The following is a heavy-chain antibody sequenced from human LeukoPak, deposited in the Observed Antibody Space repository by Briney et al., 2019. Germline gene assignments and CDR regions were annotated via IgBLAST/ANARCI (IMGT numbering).Heavy chain of an antibody. D-gene: IGHD5-12*01. J-gene: IGHJ4*01. V-gene: IGHV3-33*01. CDR1: GFTFSNNG. CDR3: ARDRRYGYDGSFDF. CDR2: IWHDGRNK. Sequence: GGSLRLSCAASGFTFSNNGVHWVRQAPGKGLEWVAVIWHDGRNKYYTDSVKGRFSISRDNSKNTIYLQMNTLRAEDTAIYYCARDRRYGYDGSFDFWGHGGPFVVSS.